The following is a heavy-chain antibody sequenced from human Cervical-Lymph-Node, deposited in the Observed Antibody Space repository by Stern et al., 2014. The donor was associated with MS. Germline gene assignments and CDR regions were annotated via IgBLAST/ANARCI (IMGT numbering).Heavy chain of an antibody. D-gene: IGHD6-19*01. CDR1: GFTFSSYA. CDR3: ASPAGSSDWADFDS. V-gene: IGHV3-30-3*01. Sequence: VQLVDSGGGVVQPGRSLRLSCAASGFTFSSYAMHWVRQAPGKGLEWVAVISYDRSQKYYADSVKGRFSISRDNSKSTLYLQMNSLRPNDTAMYYCASPAGSSDWADFDSWGQGTLVTVSS. J-gene: IGHJ4*02. CDR2: ISYDRSQK.